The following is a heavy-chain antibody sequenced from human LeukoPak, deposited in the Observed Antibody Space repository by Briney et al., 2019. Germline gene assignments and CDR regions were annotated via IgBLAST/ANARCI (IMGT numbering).Heavy chain of an antibody. D-gene: IGHD3-9*01. CDR2: LSYNGFST. Sequence: GGSLRLSCSASGFNFRDYVMHWVRQTPGKGLEWVATLSYNGFSTYYADSVKGRFTISRDNSKSTLSLQMTSLRDEDAALYYCVKGSRSFDWFDYWGQGTLVTVSS. CDR3: VKGSRSFDWFDY. V-gene: IGHV3-64D*09. CDR1: GFNFRDYV. J-gene: IGHJ4*02.